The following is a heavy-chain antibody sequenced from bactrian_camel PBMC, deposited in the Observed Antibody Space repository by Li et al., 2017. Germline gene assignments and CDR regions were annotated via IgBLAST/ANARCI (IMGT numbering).Heavy chain of an antibody. D-gene: IGHD6*01. CDR2: ISKDGTT. V-gene: IGHV3S53*01. CDR3: AAMCPSPGKLLGSDY. CDR1: GFTFGLSS. J-gene: IGHJ4*01. Sequence: QLVESGGGSVHPGGSLTLSCAASGFTFGLSSMSWDRQAPGKERELVSTISKDGTTAYADSVKGRITISRDNPKSTVYLQMNDLKIEDTAMYYCAAMCPSPGKLLGSDYWGQGTQVTVS.